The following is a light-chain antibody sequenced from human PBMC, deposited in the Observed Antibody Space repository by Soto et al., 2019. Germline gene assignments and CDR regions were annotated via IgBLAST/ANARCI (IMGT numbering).Light chain of an antibody. CDR2: DVS. Sequence: QSALTQPASVSGSPGQSITISCTGTSSDFGGYNYVSWYQQHPGKAPKLMIYDVSNRPSGVSFRFSGSKSGSTASLTISGLQAEDEATYYCSSYTSSSTLYVFGTGTKVTVL. CDR1: SSDFGGYNY. CDR3: SSYTSSSTLYV. J-gene: IGLJ1*01. V-gene: IGLV2-14*01.